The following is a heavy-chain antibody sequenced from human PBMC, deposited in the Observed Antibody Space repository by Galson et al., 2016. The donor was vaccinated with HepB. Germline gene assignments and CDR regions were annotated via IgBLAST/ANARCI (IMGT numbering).Heavy chain of an antibody. J-gene: IGHJ4*02. CDR3: ATRDF. CDR2: ISGSSTTI. CDR1: GFTFSTYS. Sequence: SLRLSCAASGFTFSTYSMNWVRQAPGKGLECVSYISGSSTTIYYGDSVKGRFSVSRDNANNSLYLQMNSLRDEDTAVYYCATRDFWGQGTLVTVSS. V-gene: IGHV3-48*02.